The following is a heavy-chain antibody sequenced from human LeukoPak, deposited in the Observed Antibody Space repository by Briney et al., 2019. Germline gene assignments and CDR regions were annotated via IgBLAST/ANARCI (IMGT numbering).Heavy chain of an antibody. CDR3: ARDDGADF. D-gene: IGHD1-26*01. J-gene: IGHJ4*02. CDR1: GFTFTDFY. Sequence: GGSLRLTCAASGFTFTDFYMTWIRQAPGKGLQWVAYISDSGTTVDYADSVKGRFSSSRDNTENSLYLQMNSLRGEGTGFYYCARDDGADFWGQGTLVTVSS. V-gene: IGHV3-11*04. CDR2: ISDSGTTV.